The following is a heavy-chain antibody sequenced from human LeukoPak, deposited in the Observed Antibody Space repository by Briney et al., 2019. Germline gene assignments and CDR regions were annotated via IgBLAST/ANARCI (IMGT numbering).Heavy chain of an antibody. CDR3: ARDESSGYSSRGVFDI. V-gene: IGHV4-39*07. J-gene: IGHJ3*02. CDR1: GGSISSSSYY. D-gene: IGHD3-22*01. CDR2: IYYSGST. Sequence: SETLSLTCTVSGGSISSSSYYWGWIRQPPGKGLEWIGSIYYSGSTYYNPSLKSRVTISVDTSKNQFSLKLSSVTAADTAVYYCARDESSGYSSRGVFDIWGQGTMVTVSS.